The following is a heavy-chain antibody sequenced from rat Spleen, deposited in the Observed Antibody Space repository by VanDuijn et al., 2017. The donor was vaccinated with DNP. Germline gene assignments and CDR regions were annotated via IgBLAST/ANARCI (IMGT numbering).Heavy chain of an antibody. CDR2: ISYDGSDT. J-gene: IGHJ2*01. D-gene: IGHD1-2*01. V-gene: IGHV5-7*01. CDR1: GFSFSDYN. Sequence: EVQLVESGGGLVQPGRSLRLSCAASGFSFSDYNMAWVRQAPKKGLEWVATISYDGSDTHYRDSVKGRFTVSRDNAQHTLFLHMDSLRSEETATYYCVRPYSSYGDYFDYWGQGVMVTVSS. CDR3: VRPYSSYGDYFDY.